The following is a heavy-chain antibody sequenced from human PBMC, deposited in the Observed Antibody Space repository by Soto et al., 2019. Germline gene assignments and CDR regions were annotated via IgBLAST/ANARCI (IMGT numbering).Heavy chain of an antibody. CDR1: GYSVSSSDYY. CDR2: MLYSGLT. Sequence: SETLSLTCSVSGYSVSSSDYYWAWIRQPPGKGLEWIGSMLYSGLTYYNPSLKSRVTLSVDTSKNQFSLKLSSVTAADTAVYYCAREGGDSSSPHYYYYGMDVWGQGTTVTVSS. D-gene: IGHD6-6*01. CDR3: AREGGDSSSPHYYYYGMDV. J-gene: IGHJ6*02. V-gene: IGHV4-39*07.